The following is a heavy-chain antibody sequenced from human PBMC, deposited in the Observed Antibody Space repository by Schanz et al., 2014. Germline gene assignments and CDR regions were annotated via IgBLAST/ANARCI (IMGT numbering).Heavy chain of an antibody. CDR3: AKNQYDDVDLSSFYFDF. Sequence: VQLLESGGGVVQPGRSLRLSCAASGFMFSSYGMHWVRQAPGKGLEWVGVISYDGSKKSYADSVKGRFTISRDNSKNTLYLQMNSLRPEDTAVYYCAKNQYDDVDLSSFYFDFCGHGTLVTVSS. V-gene: IGHV3-30*18. CDR2: ISYDGSKK. J-gene: IGHJ4*01. D-gene: IGHD3-10*02. CDR1: GFMFSSYG.